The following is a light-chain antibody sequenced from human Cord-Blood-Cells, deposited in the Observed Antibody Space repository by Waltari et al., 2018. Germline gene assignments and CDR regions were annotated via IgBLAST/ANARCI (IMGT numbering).Light chain of an antibody. V-gene: IGKV1-5*01. CDR2: DAS. CDR1: QSISSW. CDR3: QQYNSYSPT. Sequence: DIQMTQSPSTLSASVGDRVTITCRSSQSISSWLAWYQQKPGKAAKLLIYDASSLESGVPSRFSGSGAGTEFTLTISILQPDDFATYYCQQYNSYSPTFGQGTKVEIK. J-gene: IGKJ1*01.